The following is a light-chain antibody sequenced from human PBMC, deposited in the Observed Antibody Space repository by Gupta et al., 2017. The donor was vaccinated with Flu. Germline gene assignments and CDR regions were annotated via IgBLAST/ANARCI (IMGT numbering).Light chain of an antibody. CDR1: QSVSSY. CDR2: DAS. J-gene: IGKJ2*03. CDR3: QQRSNWHS. Sequence: EIVLTQSPATLSLSPGERATLSCRASQSVSSYLAWYQQKPGQAPRLLIYDASNRATGIPARFSGSGSGTDFTLTSSRLEPEDFAVYYCQQRSNWHSFGQGTKLEIK. V-gene: IGKV3-11*01.